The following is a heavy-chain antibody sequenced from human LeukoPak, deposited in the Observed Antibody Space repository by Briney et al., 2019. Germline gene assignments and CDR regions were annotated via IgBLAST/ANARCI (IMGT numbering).Heavy chain of an antibody. CDR3: AKDLSHVAFDI. Sequence: ASVKVSCKASGYTFTSYYMHWVRQAPGQGLEWMGIINPSGGSTSYAQKFQGRVTMTRDTSTSTVYMELSSLRSEDTAVYYCAKDLSHVAFDIWGQGTMVTVSS. CDR2: INPSGGST. CDR1: GYTFTSYY. V-gene: IGHV1-46*01. J-gene: IGHJ3*02.